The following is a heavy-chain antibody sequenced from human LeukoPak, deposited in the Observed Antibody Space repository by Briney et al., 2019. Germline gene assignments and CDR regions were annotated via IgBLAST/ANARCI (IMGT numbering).Heavy chain of an antibody. CDR3: ARGGYDFWSGYYRHLEYNWFDP. Sequence: PGGSLRLSCAASGFTFSDYYMSSVRQAPGKGLEWVSYISSSISTIYYADSVKGRFTISRDNAKNSLYMQKNSLRAEDTAVYYCARGGYDFWSGYYRHLEYNWFDPWGQGTLVTVSS. J-gene: IGHJ5*02. V-gene: IGHV3-11*01. CDR1: GFTFSDYY. D-gene: IGHD3-3*01. CDR2: ISSSISTI.